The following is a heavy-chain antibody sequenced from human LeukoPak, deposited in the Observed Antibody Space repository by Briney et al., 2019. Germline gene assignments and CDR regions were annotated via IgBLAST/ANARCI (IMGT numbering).Heavy chain of an antibody. J-gene: IGHJ4*02. D-gene: IGHD2-2*03. V-gene: IGHV4-28*03. Sequence: PSDTLSLTCAVSGYSISSSNWWGWIRQPPGKGLEWIGYIYYGGSTDYNSSLKSRVTMSVDTSKNQFSLKLSSVTAVDTAVYYCARVDIVVVPAALYYFDYWGQGTLVTVSS. CDR2: IYYGGST. CDR3: ARVDIVVVPAALYYFDY. CDR1: GYSISSSNW.